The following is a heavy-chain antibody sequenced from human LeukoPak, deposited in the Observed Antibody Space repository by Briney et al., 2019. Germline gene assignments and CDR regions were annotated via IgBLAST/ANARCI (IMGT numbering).Heavy chain of an antibody. CDR3: AGCTSWGYYYMDD. Sequence: GGSLRLSCAASGFTFSSYAMSWVRQAPGKGLEWVSAISGSGGSTYYADSVKGRFTISRDNSKNTLYLQMNSLRAEDTAVYYCAGCTSWGYYYMDDWGKGTTVTVSS. D-gene: IGHD2-2*01. J-gene: IGHJ6*03. V-gene: IGHV3-23*01. CDR2: ISGSGGST. CDR1: GFTFSSYA.